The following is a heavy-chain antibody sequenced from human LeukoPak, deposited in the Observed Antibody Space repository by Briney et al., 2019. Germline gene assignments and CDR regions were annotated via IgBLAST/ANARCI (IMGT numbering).Heavy chain of an antibody. CDR1: GFTFSSYW. V-gene: IGHV3-53*01. J-gene: IGHJ6*02. CDR3: AREIGRRTVTTFTVYYGMDV. CDR2: IYSGGST. Sequence: GGSLRLSCAASGFTFSSYWMHWVRQAPGKGLEWVSVIYSGGSTYHADSVKGRFTISRDNSKNTLYLQMNSLRAEDTAVYYCAREIGRRTVTTFTVYYGMDVWGQGTTVTVSS. D-gene: IGHD4-17*01.